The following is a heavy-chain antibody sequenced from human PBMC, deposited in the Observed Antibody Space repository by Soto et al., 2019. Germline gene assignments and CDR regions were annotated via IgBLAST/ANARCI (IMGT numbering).Heavy chain of an antibody. CDR1: GGSFSGYY. Sequence: QVQLQQWGAGLLKPSETLSLTCAVYGGSFSGYYWSWIRQPPGKGLEWIGAINHSGSTNYNPSLKSLFTISVDTSKNQFSLKLSSVTAADTAVYYCARGSQYCSSTSCYGWFDPWGQGTLVTVSS. CDR3: ARGSQYCSSTSCYGWFDP. V-gene: IGHV4-34*01. J-gene: IGHJ5*02. D-gene: IGHD2-2*01. CDR2: INHSGST.